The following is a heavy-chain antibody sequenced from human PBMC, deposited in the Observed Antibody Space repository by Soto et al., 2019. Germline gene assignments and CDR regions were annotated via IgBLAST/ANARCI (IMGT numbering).Heavy chain of an antibody. CDR2: ITDDGSTT. Sequence: GGSQSLSCKTAGVIFSMYWLHWGRPVTGKGPQWVARITDDGSTTYYAASVEGRFTISRDNAKNALYLQMTSLRADDTAVDDCTRGPRPTSIGTGAVWGQGTLVTL. D-gene: IGHD3-10*01. J-gene: IGHJ1*01. V-gene: IGHV3-74*01. CDR3: TRGPRPTSIGTGAV. CDR1: GVIFSMYW.